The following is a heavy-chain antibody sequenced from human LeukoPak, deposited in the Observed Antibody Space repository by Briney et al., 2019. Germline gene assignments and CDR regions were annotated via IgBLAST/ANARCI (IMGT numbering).Heavy chain of an antibody. J-gene: IGHJ4*02. D-gene: IGHD1-1*01. CDR2: INPNSGGT. Sequence: EASVKVSCKASGHTFTGYYIHWVRQAPGQGLEWMGWINPNSGGTKYAQKFQGRVTMTRDTSISTAYMELSRLRSDDTAVYYCARAGQTGNLALWYWGQGTLVTVSS. V-gene: IGHV1-2*02. CDR3: ARAGQTGNLALWY. CDR1: GHTFTGYY.